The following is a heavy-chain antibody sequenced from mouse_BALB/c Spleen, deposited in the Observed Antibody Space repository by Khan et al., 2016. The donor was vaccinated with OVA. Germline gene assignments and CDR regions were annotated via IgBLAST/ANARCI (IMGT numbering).Heavy chain of an antibody. Sequence: QVQLQQSGAELAKPGASVKMSCKASGYTFTTYWMHWIKQRSGQGLEWIGYINPTSGYTDYNEMFKDRATLSADKSSSTAYMQQTSLTSEDSAVYYCTRDRIDYWGQGTTLTVSS. J-gene: IGHJ2*01. CDR1: GYTFTTYW. V-gene: IGHV1-7*01. CDR3: TRDRIDY. CDR2: INPTSGYT.